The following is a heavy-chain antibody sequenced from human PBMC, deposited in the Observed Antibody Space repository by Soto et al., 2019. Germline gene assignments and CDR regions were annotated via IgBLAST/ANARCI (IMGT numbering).Heavy chain of an antibody. CDR3: AKDPYSSYTGGSYYYYGMDV. J-gene: IGHJ6*02. CDR1: GFTFSSYG. Sequence: GGSLRLSCAASGFTFSSYGMHWVRQAPGKGLEWVAVISYDGSNKYYADSVKGRFTISRDNSKNTLYLQMNSLRAEDTAVYYCAKDPYSSYTGGSYYYYGMDVWGQGTTVTVSS. D-gene: IGHD6-6*01. CDR2: ISYDGSNK. V-gene: IGHV3-30*18.